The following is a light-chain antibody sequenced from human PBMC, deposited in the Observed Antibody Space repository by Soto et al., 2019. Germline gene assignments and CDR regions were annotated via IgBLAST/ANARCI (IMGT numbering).Light chain of an antibody. V-gene: IGKV3D-20*02. Sequence: EIVLTQSPGTLSLSPGERATLPCRASQSVSNNYLAWYQQKPGQAPRLLIYGASNRATGIPDRFSGSGSGTDFTLTISSLEPEDFSVYYCQQRYNWPITFGQGTRLEIK. CDR2: GAS. J-gene: IGKJ5*01. CDR1: QSVSNNY. CDR3: QQRYNWPIT.